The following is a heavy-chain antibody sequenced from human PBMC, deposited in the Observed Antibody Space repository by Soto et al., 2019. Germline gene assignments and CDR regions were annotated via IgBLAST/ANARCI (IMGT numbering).Heavy chain of an antibody. J-gene: IGHJ3*02. V-gene: IGHV2-5*02. CDR2: IYWDDDK. Sequence: QITLKESGPPLVKPTQTLTLTCTFSGFSLSSSGVGVGWIRQPPGKALEWLALIYWDDDKRYSPSLKSRLTNTKDTSKNQVVLTMTNMDPVDTATYYCAQSLTGTGGFDIWGQGTMVTVSS. D-gene: IGHD2-8*02. CDR1: GFSLSSSGVG. CDR3: AQSLTGTGGFDI.